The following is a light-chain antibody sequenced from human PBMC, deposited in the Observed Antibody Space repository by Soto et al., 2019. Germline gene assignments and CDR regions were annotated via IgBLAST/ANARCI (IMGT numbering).Light chain of an antibody. CDR2: DAS. J-gene: IGKJ4*01. CDR1: QSVSSY. V-gene: IGKV3-11*01. CDR3: QQRSNWPPLT. Sequence: EIVLTQSPATLSLSPGERATLSCRASQSVSSYLAWYQQKPGQDPRLLIYDASNRATGIPARFSGSGSGTDCPLTISSLEPEDFAFYYCQQRSNWPPLTFGGGTKVEIK.